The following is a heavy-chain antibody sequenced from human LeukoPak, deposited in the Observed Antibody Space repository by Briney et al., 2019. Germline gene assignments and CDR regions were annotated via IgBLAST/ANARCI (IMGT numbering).Heavy chain of an antibody. J-gene: IGHJ4*02. Sequence: PGGSLRLSCAASGFTFSSYAMPWVRQAPGKGLEWVAVISYDGSNKYYADSVKGRFTISRDNSKNTLYLQMNSLRAEDTAVYYCAREGDPAGLDYWGQGTLVTVSS. CDR3: AREGDPAGLDY. CDR2: ISYDGSNK. CDR1: GFTFSSYA. V-gene: IGHV3-30-3*01. D-gene: IGHD6-13*01.